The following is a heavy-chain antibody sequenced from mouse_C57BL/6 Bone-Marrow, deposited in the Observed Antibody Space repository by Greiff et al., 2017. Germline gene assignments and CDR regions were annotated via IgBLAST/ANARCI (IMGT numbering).Heavy chain of an antibody. Sequence: VQLQQPGAELVLPGASVKLSCKASGYTFTSYWMHWVKQSPGQGLEWIGEIDPSDSYTNYNPKFKGKSTLTVDKSSSTAYMQLSSLTSEDSAVYYCAISTLIRSFAYWGQGTLVTVSA. CDR1: GYTFTSYW. CDR3: AISTLIRSFAY. CDR2: IDPSDSYT. D-gene: IGHD2-4*01. V-gene: IGHV1-69*01. J-gene: IGHJ3*01.